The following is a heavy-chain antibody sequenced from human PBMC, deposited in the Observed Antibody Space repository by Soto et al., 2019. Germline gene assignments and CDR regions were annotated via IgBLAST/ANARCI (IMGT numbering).Heavy chain of an antibody. CDR1: GGSISKSNYF. D-gene: IGHD2-21*01. J-gene: IGHJ4*02. Sequence: QLQLHESGPGLVKSSETLSLTCTVSGGSISKSNYFWGWIRQAPGKGLEWIASILYTGTTSYNSSLKSRVAISVDTSKNQFSLKLNSVTAADTAVYCCARLGWGNGDSDYWGQGTLVTVSS. V-gene: IGHV4-39*01. CDR2: ILYTGTT. CDR3: ARLGWGNGDSDY.